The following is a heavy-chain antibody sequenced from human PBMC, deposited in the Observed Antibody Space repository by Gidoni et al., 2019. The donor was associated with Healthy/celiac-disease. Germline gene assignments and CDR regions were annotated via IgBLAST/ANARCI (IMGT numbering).Heavy chain of an antibody. V-gene: IGHV1-69*04. CDR1: GGTFSSYA. J-gene: IGHJ6*02. Sequence: QVQLVQSGAEVKKPGSSVKVSCKASGGTFSSYAISWVRQAPGQGLEWMGRIIPILGIANYAQKFQGRVTITADKSTSTAYMELSSLRSEDTAVYYCARLVVVPAAAYYYYYGMDVWGQGTTVTVSS. D-gene: IGHD2-2*01. CDR2: IIPILGIA. CDR3: ARLVVVPAAAYYYYYGMDV.